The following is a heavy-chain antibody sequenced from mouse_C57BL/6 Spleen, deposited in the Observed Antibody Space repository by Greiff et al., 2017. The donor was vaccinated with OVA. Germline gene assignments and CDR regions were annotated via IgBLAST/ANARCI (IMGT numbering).Heavy chain of an antibody. Sequence: VQLQQSGAELAKPGASVKLSCKASGYTFTSYWMHWVKQRPGQGLEWIGYINPSSGYTKYNQKFKDKATVTADKSSSTAYMQLSSLTYEDSAVDYCARHGDYWGQGTTLTVSA. CDR2: INPSSGYT. J-gene: IGHJ2*01. V-gene: IGHV1-7*01. CDR1: GYTFTSYW. CDR3: ARHGDY.